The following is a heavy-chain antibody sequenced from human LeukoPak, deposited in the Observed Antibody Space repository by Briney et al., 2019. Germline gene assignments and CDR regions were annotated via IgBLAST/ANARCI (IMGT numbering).Heavy chain of an antibody. Sequence: LRLSCAASGFTFSSYAMSWIRQPPGKGLEWIGYIYYSGSTYYNPSLKSRVTISVDTSKNQFSLKLSSVTAADTAVYYCARVSAISNDYWGQGTLVTVSS. V-gene: IGHV4-30-4*08. CDR3: ARVSAISNDY. CDR1: GFTFSSYAM. D-gene: IGHD2-2*01. J-gene: IGHJ4*02. CDR2: IYYSGST.